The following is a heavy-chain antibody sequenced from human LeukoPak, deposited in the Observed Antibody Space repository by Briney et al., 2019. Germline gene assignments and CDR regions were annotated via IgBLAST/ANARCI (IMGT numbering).Heavy chain of an antibody. D-gene: IGHD6-13*01. Sequence: GVSLRLSCAASGFTFSSYSMNWVRQAPGKGLEWVSYISSSSSTIYYADSVKGRFTISRDNAKNSLYLQMNSLRDEDTAVYYCARESIAAAARAFDIWGQGTMVTVSS. CDR3: ARESIAAAARAFDI. V-gene: IGHV3-48*02. J-gene: IGHJ3*02. CDR1: GFTFSSYS. CDR2: ISSSSSTI.